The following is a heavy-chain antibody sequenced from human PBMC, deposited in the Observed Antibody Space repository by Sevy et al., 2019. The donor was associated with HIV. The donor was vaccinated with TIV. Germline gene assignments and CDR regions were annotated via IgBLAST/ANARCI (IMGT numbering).Heavy chain of an antibody. J-gene: IGHJ6*02. CDR3: ARPYSNYYYAMDV. D-gene: IGHD1-26*01. CDR2: TYYSGST. V-gene: IGHV4-59*01. CDR1: GDAISGYY. Sequence: SETLSLTCTVSGDAISGYYWSWIRQPPGKGLEWIGYTYYSGSTNYNPSLKSRVTISEDTSKNQFSLKLTSVTAADTAVYYCARPYSNYYYAMDVWGQGTTVTVSS.